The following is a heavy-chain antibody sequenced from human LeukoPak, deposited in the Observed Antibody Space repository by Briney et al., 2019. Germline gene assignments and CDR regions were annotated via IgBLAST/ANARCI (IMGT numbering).Heavy chain of an antibody. D-gene: IGHD2-2*01. Sequence: PGGSLRLFCAASGFTFSRYAMSWVRQAPGKGLEWVSAISGSGGSTYYADSVKGRFTISRDNSKNTLYLQMNSLRAEDTAVYYCAREACSSTSCYVGYYYYYYGMDVWGQGTTVTVSS. V-gene: IGHV3-23*01. CDR1: GFTFSRYA. CDR2: ISGSGGST. J-gene: IGHJ6*02. CDR3: AREACSSTSCYVGYYYYYYGMDV.